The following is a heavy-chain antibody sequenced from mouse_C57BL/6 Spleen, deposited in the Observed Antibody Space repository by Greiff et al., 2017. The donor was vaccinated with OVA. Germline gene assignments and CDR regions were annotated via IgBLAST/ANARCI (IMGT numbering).Heavy chain of an antibody. CDR1: GYTFTDYE. V-gene: IGHV1-15*01. Sequence: QVHVKQSGAELVRPGASVTLSCKASGYTFTDYEMHWVKQTPVHGLEWIGAIDPETGGTAYNQKFKGKAILTADKSSSTAYMELRSLTSEDSAVYYCTSPLLLRNFDYWGQGTTLTVSS. J-gene: IGHJ2*01. D-gene: IGHD1-1*01. CDR2: IDPETGGT. CDR3: TSPLLLRNFDY.